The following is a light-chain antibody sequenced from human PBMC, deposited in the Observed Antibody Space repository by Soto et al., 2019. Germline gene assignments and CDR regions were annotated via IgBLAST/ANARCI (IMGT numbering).Light chain of an antibody. J-gene: IGLJ2*01. CDR1: SSNIGTNY. V-gene: IGLV1-47*01. CDR3: AAWDDSLSGVL. CDR2: RNN. Sequence: QPVLTQPPSASETPGQRVTISCSGSSSNIGTNYVYWYQQLPGTAPKLLIYRNNQRPSGVPDRFSGSKSGTSASLAISGLRSDDEADYYCAAWDDSLSGVLFGGGTKLTVL.